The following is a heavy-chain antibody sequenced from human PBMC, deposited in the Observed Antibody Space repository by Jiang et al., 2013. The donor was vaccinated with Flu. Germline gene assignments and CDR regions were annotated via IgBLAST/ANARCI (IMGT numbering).Heavy chain of an antibody. D-gene: IGHD3-9*01. V-gene: IGHV4-38-2*02. Sequence: LLKPSETLSLTCTVSGYSISSGYYWGWIRQPPGKGLEWIGSIYHSGSTYYNPSLKSRVTISVDTSKNQFSLKLSSVTAADTAVYYCARGLKGADILTYYFDYWGQGTLVTVSS. CDR3: ARGLKGADILTYYFDY. J-gene: IGHJ4*02. CDR1: GYSISSGYY. CDR2: IYHSGST.